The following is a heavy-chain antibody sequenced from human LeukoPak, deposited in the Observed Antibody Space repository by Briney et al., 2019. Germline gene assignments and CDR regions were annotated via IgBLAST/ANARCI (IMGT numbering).Heavy chain of an antibody. V-gene: IGHV4-39*07. D-gene: IGHD5-12*01. CDR2: FHYSGST. J-gene: IGHJ4*02. CDR1: GGSISSSSYY. Sequence: SETLSLTCSVSGGSISSSSYYWGWIRQPPGKGLEWIGTFHYSGSTYYNPSLKSRVTISVNMSKNQFSLKLSSVTAADTAVYYCARGAIDVDIVATIRLGLDYWGQGTLVTVSS. CDR3: ARGAIDVDIVATIRLGLDY.